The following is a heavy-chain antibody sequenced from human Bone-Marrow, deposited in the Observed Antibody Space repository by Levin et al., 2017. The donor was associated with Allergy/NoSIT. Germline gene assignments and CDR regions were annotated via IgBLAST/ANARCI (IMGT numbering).Heavy chain of an antibody. CDR3: VKDRANTWSFDY. V-gene: IGHV3-30*18. D-gene: IGHD2-8*02. CDR1: GFTFSSYL. Sequence: GGSLRLSCAASGFTFSSYLMHWVRQAPGKGLEWVAGIVYDGSDKYYADSVEGRLTVSRDNSKNTLFLQMNSLRADDTAVYYCVKDRANTWSFDYWGQGTLVTVSS. J-gene: IGHJ4*02. CDR2: IVYDGSDK.